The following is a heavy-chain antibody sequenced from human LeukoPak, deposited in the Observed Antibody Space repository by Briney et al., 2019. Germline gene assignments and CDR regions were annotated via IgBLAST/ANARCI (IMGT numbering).Heavy chain of an antibody. CDR3: AREGGPYRPLDY. Sequence: MSSETLSLTCGVSGGSITNTNYWTWVRQPPGEGLEWIGEVNLQGSTNYNPSLMGRVAIAVDTSENHISLQLTSVTAADTAVYYCAREGGPYRPLDYSGQGTLVTVSS. CDR2: VNLQGST. CDR1: GGSITNTNY. J-gene: IGHJ4*02. V-gene: IGHV4-4*02.